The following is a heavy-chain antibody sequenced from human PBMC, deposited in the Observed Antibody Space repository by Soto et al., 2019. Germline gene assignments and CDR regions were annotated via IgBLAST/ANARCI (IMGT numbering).Heavy chain of an antibody. CDR2: ISAYNGNT. CDR3: ARESSSSCHDY. Sequence: ASVKVSCKDSGGPFSRDGVSWVRQAPGQGLEWMGWISAYNGNTNYAQKLQGRITMTTDTSTSTAYMELRSLRSDDTAVYYCARESSSSCHDYWGQGTLLTVS. J-gene: IGHJ4*02. CDR1: GGPFSRDG. V-gene: IGHV1-18*01. D-gene: IGHD6-13*01.